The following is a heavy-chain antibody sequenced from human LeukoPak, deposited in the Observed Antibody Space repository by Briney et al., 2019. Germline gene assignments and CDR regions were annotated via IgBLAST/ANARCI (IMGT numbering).Heavy chain of an antibody. CDR1: TFTVSTNY. V-gene: IGHV3-53*01. J-gene: IGHJ3*02. Sequence: GGSLRLSCAASTFTVSTNYMSWVRQAPGKGLEWVSLISSGGSTYYADSVKGRFTISRDNSRNTLYLQMNSLRAEDTAVYYCARDGGGYCNSSSCYGGAFDSWGQGTMVTVSS. CDR3: ARDGGGYCNSSSCYGGAFDS. CDR2: ISSGGST. D-gene: IGHD2-2*01.